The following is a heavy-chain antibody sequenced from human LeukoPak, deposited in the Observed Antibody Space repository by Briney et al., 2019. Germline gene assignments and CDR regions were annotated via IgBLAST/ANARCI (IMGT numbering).Heavy chain of an antibody. J-gene: IGHJ4*02. CDR2: INPSGGST. CDR3: ARDTLLHLDY. CDR1: GYTFTSYY. D-gene: IGHD2-15*01. Sequence: GASVKVSCKASGYTFTSYYMHWVRQAPGQGLERMGIINPSGGSTSYAQKFQGRVTMTRDTSTSTVYMELSSLRSEDTAVHYCARDTLLHLDYWGQGTLVTVSS. V-gene: IGHV1-46*01.